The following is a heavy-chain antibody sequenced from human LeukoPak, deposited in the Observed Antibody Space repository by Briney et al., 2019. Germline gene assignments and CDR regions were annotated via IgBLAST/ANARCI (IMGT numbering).Heavy chain of an antibody. D-gene: IGHD4-11*01. V-gene: IGHV4-59*01. CDR3: ATTVMPCIGFGFDY. J-gene: IGHJ4*02. CDR1: GGSISSYY. CDR2: IYYSGST. Sequence: SETLSLTCTVSGGSISSYYWSWIRQPPGKGLEWIGYIYYSGSTNYNPSLKSRVTISVDTSKNQFSLKLSSVTAADTAVYYCATTVMPCIGFGFDYWGQGTLVTVSS.